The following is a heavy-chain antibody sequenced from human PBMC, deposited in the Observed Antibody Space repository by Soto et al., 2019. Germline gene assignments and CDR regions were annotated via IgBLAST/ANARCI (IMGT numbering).Heavy chain of an antibody. J-gene: IGHJ4*02. V-gene: IGHV1-2*02. CDR3: ARDLAKGGCSAGFYY. Sequence: ASVKVSCKASGYTFTGYYIRWVRQAPGQGLEWMGWINPNSGGAKYPQKFQGRVTMTRDTSIRTVYMSLTGLKSDDTAVYFCARDLAKGGCSAGFYYWGQGTLVTVSS. CDR2: INPNSGGA. D-gene: IGHD6-25*01. CDR1: GYTFTGYY.